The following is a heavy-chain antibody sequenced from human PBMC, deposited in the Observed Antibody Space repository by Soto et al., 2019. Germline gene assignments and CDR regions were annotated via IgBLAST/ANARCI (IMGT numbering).Heavy chain of an antibody. CDR3: AARYCSGGSCYFPPDY. CDR1: GCTFTSSA. J-gene: IGHJ4*02. CDR2: IVVGSVNT. V-gene: IGHV1-58*02. D-gene: IGHD2-15*01. Sequence: QMQLVQSGPEVKKPGTSVKFSCKASGCTFTSSAMQWVRQARGQRLEWLGWIVVGSVNTNYSQKFRERVTITRDMSTRTAYMERSSLRSEDTAVYYCAARYCSGGSCYFPPDYWGQGTLVTVSS.